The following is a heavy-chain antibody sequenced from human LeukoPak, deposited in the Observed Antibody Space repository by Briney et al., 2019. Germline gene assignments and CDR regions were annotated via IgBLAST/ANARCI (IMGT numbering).Heavy chain of an antibody. V-gene: IGHV3-49*03. CDR1: GFTFGDYA. D-gene: IGHD3-10*01. CDR2: IRSKAYGGTT. J-gene: IGHJ3*02. CDR3: TREGGYFGSGSYSALHDAFDI. Sequence: GRSLRLSCTASGFTFGDYAMSWFRQAPGKGLEWVGFIRSKAYGGTTEYAASVKGRLTISRDDSKSLAYLQMNSLKTEDTAVYYCTREGGYFGSGSYSALHDAFDIWGQGTMVTVSS.